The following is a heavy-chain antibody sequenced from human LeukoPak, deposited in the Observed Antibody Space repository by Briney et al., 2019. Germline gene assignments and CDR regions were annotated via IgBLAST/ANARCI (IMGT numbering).Heavy chain of an antibody. CDR1: GFTFSDYY. D-gene: IGHD1-26*01. J-gene: IGHJ2*01. CDR3: AKDRTVGASYWYFDL. CDR2: ISSSGSTI. Sequence: GGSLRLSCAASGFTFSDYYMSWIRQAPGKGLEWVSYISSSGSTIYYADSVKGRFTISRDNAKNSLYLQMNSPRAEDTAVYYCAKDRTVGASYWYFDLWGRGTLVTVSS. V-gene: IGHV3-11*01.